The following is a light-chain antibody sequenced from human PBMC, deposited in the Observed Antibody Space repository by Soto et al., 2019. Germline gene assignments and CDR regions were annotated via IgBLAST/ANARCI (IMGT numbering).Light chain of an antibody. J-gene: IGKJ5*01. V-gene: IGKV1-33*01. Sequence: DVQRTKSHSSLSASVGDRVTITCQASQDISNYLNWYQQKPGKAPKLLIYDASNLETGVPSRFSGSGSGTDFTFTISSLQPEDIATYYCQQYDNPSITFGQGTRLAN. CDR3: QQYDNPSIT. CDR1: QDISNY. CDR2: DAS.